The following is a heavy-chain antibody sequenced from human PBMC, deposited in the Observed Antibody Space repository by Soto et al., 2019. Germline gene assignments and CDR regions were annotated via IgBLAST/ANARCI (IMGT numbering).Heavy chain of an antibody. J-gene: IGHJ4*02. Sequence: ASVKVSCKVSGYTFTDHYIHWLRQAPGQSLEWMGWINPYSGGTHFARKFQDRVTMARDTSVSTAYMELSSLKSDDTAVYYCARSKYGETYFDSWGQGTVVTVSS. CDR2: INPYSGGT. V-gene: IGHV1-2*02. CDR1: GYTFTDHY. CDR3: ARSKYGETYFDS. D-gene: IGHD2-21*01.